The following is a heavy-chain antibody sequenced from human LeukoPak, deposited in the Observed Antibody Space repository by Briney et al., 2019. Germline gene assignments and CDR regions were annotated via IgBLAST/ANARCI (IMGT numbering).Heavy chain of an antibody. CDR1: GFTFSSYG. J-gene: IGHJ5*02. V-gene: IGHV3-30*02. D-gene: IGHD1-14*01. CDR3: AKDTTPPKAGFDP. Sequence: PGGSLRLSCAASGFTFSSYGMHWVRQAPGKGLEWVAFIRYDGSNKYYADSVKGRFTISRDNSKYTLYLQMNSLGAEDASIYFCAKDTTPPKAGFDPWGQGTLVTVSS. CDR2: IRYDGSNK.